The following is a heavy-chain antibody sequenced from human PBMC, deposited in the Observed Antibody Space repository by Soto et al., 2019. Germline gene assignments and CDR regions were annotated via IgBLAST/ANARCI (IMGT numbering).Heavy chain of an antibody. D-gene: IGHD1-1*01. J-gene: IGHJ5*02. CDR3: ARLVTGEAAGTFWFDP. V-gene: IGHV4-59*01. CDR2: MYYTGDT. Sequence: WIWSRLAPGKELEWIGYMYYTGDTNYNPSLKSRVSISIDKSKNLFSLNLTSVTAADTAIYYCARLVTGEAAGTFWFDPWGQGTQVTVSS.